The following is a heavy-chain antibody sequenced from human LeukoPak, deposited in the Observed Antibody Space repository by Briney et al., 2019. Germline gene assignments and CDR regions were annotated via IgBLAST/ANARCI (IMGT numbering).Heavy chain of an antibody. CDR2: ISSSSSYL. CDR1: GFNFNNYW. J-gene: IGHJ6*02. D-gene: IGHD3-16*01. Sequence: GGSLRLSCAASGFNFNNYWMSWLRQAPGKGLEWVSSISSSSSYLYYADSVKGRFTISRDNAKNSLYLQMNSLRAEDTAVYYCARVGVTSYGMDVWGQGTTVTVSS. CDR3: ARVGVTSYGMDV. V-gene: IGHV3-21*01.